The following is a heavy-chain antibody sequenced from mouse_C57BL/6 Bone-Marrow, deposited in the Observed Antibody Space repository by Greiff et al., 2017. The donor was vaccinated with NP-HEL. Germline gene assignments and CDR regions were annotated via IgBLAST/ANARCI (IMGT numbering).Heavy chain of an antibody. Sequence: QVQLKQPGAELVKPGASVKLSCKASGYTFTSYWMHWVKQRPGRGLEWIGRIDPNSGGTKYNEKFKSKATLTVDKPSSTAYMQLSSLTSEDSAVYYCARSADHDFDYWGQGTTLTVSS. J-gene: IGHJ2*01. CDR1: GYTFTSYW. CDR2: IDPNSGGT. V-gene: IGHV1-72*01. CDR3: ARSADHDFDY.